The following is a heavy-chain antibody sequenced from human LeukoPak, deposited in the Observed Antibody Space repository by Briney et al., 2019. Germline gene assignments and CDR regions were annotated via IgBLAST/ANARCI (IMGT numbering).Heavy chain of an antibody. Sequence: SETLSLTCAVYGGSFSGYYWSWIRQSPGKGLEWIGEINLGGSTNYNPSHKSRVTISLDTSKNQFSLRLSSVTAADTAVYYCARGRSSLTYYYGSGTSQLDYWGQGTLVTVSS. J-gene: IGHJ4*02. CDR3: ARGRSSLTYYYGSGTSQLDY. D-gene: IGHD3-10*01. CDR2: INLGGST. V-gene: IGHV4-34*01. CDR1: GGSFSGYY.